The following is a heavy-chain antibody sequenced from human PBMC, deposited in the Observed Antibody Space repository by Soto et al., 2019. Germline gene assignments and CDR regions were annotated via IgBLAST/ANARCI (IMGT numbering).Heavy chain of an antibody. CDR1: GYSFTSYW. D-gene: IGHD6-19*01. J-gene: IGHJ4*01. CDR2: IYPGDSDT. CDR3: ASLYSSGWAPDY. V-gene: IGHV5-51*01. Sequence: GEPLKISCKGSGYSFTSYWSGWVRQMPGKGLEWMGIIYPGDSDTRYIPSFQGQVTISAAKSISTAYLQWSSLKASDTAMYYCASLYSSGWAPDYWGHGTLVTVSS.